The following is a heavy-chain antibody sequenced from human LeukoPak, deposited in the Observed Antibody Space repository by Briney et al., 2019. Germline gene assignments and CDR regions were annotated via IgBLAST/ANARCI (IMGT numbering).Heavy chain of an antibody. Sequence: SETLSLTCTVSGGSISSSSCYWSWIRQPAGKGLEWIGRISSSGSTNYNPSLKSRVTISVDTSKNQFSLKLSSVTAADTAVYFCARGPYSYDSSGYYWGQGTLVTVSS. J-gene: IGHJ4*02. CDR2: ISSSGST. D-gene: IGHD3-22*01. V-gene: IGHV4-61*02. CDR1: GGSISSSSCY. CDR3: ARGPYSYDSSGYY.